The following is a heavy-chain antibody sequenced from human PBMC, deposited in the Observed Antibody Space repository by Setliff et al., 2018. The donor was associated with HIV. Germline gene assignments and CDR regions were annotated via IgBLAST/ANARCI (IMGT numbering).Heavy chain of an antibody. CDR1: GFTFSTYW. V-gene: IGHV3-7*01. CDR3: ARSLWGFVRNAAFEI. D-gene: IGHD3-16*01. J-gene: IGHJ3*02. CDR2: IKQDGSEK. Sequence: GGSLRLSCAASGFTFSTYWMNWVRQAPGKGLEWVANIKQDGSEKYYVDSVKGRFTISRDNAKNSLYLQMNSLRVGDSAVYYCARSLWGFVRNAAFEIWGQGTMVTVSS.